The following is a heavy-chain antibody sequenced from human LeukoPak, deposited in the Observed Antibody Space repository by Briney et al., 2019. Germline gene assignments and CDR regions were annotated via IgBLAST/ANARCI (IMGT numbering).Heavy chain of an antibody. CDR1: GYIFTSYW. Sequence: GESLKISCKGSGYIFTSYWIGWVRQMPGKGLEWMGIIYPGDSDTRYSPSFQGQVTISADKSISTAYLQWSSLKASDTAMYYCARGYCSSTSCYGRLDYWGQGTLVTVSS. CDR3: ARGYCSSTSCYGRLDY. D-gene: IGHD2-2*01. CDR2: IYPGDSDT. J-gene: IGHJ4*02. V-gene: IGHV5-51*01.